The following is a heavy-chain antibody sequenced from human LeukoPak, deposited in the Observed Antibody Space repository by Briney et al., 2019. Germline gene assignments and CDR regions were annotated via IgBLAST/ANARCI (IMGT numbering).Heavy chain of an antibody. J-gene: IGHJ4*02. D-gene: IGHD6-19*01. CDR2: INPNSGGT. V-gene: IGHV1-2*06. Sequence: ASVKVSCKASGYTFTGYYMHWVRQAPGRGLEWMGRINPNSGGTNYAQKFQGRVTMTRDTSISTAYMELSRLRSDDTAVYYCARNDVRSSGSGGWGQGTLVTVSS. CDR3: ARNDVRSSGSGG. CDR1: GYTFTGYY.